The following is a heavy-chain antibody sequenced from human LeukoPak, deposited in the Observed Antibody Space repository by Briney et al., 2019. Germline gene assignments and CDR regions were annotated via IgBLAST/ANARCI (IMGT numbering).Heavy chain of an antibody. Sequence: GGSLRLSCAASGFTFSYYWMHWVRQAPGKVLVWVARIRTDGTSTSYADSVKGRFTISRDNAKNSLYLQMNSLRAEDTAVYFCARDYYASGSHDYWGQGTLVTVSS. CDR1: GFTFSYYW. CDR3: ARDYYASGSHDY. D-gene: IGHD3-10*01. CDR2: IRTDGTST. V-gene: IGHV3-74*01. J-gene: IGHJ4*02.